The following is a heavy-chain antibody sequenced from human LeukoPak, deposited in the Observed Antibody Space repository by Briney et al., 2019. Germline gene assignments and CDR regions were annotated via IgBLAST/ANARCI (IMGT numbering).Heavy chain of an antibody. V-gene: IGHV1-69*06. CDR2: IIPIFGTA. CDR1: GGTFSSYA. CDR3: ARDQDIVVVPATPFDP. J-gene: IGHJ5*02. D-gene: IGHD2-2*01. Sequence: SVKVSCKASGGTFSSYAISWLRQAPGQGLEWMGRIIPIFGTANYAQKFQGRVTITADKSTSTAYMELSSLRSEDTAVYYCARDQDIVVVPATPFDPWGQGTLVTVSS.